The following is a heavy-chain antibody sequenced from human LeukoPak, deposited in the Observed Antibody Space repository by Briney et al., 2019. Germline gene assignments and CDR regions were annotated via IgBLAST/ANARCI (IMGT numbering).Heavy chain of an antibody. CDR2: IYHSGST. D-gene: IGHD3-22*01. J-gene: IGHJ6*02. V-gene: IGHV4-4*02. Sequence: SETLSLTCAVSGGSTSSSNWWSWVRQPPGKGLEWIGEIYHSGSTNYNPSLKSRVTISVDKSKNQFSLKLSSVTAADTAVYYCARDRRYCDSSGYYYYYYGMDVWGQGTTVTVSS. CDR3: ARDRRYCDSSGYYYYYYGMDV. CDR1: GGSTSSSNW.